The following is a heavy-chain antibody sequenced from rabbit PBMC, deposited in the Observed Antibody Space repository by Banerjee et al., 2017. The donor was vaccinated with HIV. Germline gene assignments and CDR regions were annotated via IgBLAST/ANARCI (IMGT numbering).Heavy chain of an antibody. CDR2: INTSSGNT. D-gene: IGHD1-1*01. Sequence: QEQLEESGGDLVKPEGSLTLTCTASGFSFSNKCVMCWVRQAPGKGLEWIACINTSSGNTVYATWAKGRFTISKTSSTTVTLQMTSLTAADTATYFCARKDGSSSGVHAFNLWGPGTLVTVS. J-gene: IGHJ4*01. CDR1: GFSFSNKCV. CDR3: ARKDGSSSGVHAFNL. V-gene: IGHV1S45*01.